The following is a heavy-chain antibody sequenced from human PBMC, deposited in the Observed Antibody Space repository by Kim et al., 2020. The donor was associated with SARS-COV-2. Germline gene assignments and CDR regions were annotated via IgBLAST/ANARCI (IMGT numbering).Heavy chain of an antibody. CDR2: INPNSGGT. D-gene: IGHD4-17*01. V-gene: IGHV1-2*06. CDR3: ARDPSSTGDAFDI. Sequence: ASVKVSCKASGYTFTGYYMHWVRQAPGQGLEWMGRINPNSGGTNFAQNFQGRVTMTRDTSISTAYMELSGLRSDDTAVYYCARDPSSTGDAFDIWGQGTMVTVSS. CDR1: GYTFTGYY. J-gene: IGHJ3*02.